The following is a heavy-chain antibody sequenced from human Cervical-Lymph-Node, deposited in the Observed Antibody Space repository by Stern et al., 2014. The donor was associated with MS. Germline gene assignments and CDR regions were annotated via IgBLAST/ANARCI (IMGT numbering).Heavy chain of an antibody. V-gene: IGHV1-69*01. CDR1: GGTFSKFP. CDR3: ALSSETSDRWYSLGYDL. Sequence: VQLVESGAEVTKPGSSVKVCCKASGGTFSKFPSSWVRQAPGQGLEWMGGIFPVFGTPTYAQDFRVRVTITADVSTSTVYMELSSLRSDDTAVYYCALSSETSDRWYSLGYDLWGQGTLVTVSS. CDR2: IFPVFGTP. J-gene: IGHJ5*02. D-gene: IGHD6-13*01.